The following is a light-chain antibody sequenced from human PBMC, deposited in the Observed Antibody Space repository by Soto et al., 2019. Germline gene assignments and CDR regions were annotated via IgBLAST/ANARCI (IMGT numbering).Light chain of an antibody. CDR3: QQRSNWPLT. CDR1: QSISTY. CDR2: AAS. Sequence: EIVLTQSPATLSLSPGERATLSCRASQSISTYLAWYQQKPGQAPRLLIYAASNRATGIPARFSGSGSGTYFTLTISSLESEDFAVYYCQQRSNWPLTFGGGTKVEIK. V-gene: IGKV3-11*01. J-gene: IGKJ4*01.